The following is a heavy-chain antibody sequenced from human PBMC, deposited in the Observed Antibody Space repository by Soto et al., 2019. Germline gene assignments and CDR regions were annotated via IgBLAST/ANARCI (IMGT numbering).Heavy chain of an antibody. CDR3: ARGVGRSWLFCYFDF. D-gene: IGHD6-13*01. V-gene: IGHV3-48*03. CDR2: IAASDETI. Sequence: PGGSLRLSCTASGFIFNTYEMNWVRQAPGKGLEWVSYIAASDETIFYADSVKGRFTISRDNAKNSVLLQMNSLRADDSAVYYCARGVGRSWLFCYFDFWGRGSLVTV. J-gene: IGHJ2*01. CDR1: GFIFNTYE.